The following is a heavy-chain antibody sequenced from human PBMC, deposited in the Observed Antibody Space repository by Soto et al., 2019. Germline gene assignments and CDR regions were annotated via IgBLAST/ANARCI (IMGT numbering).Heavy chain of an antibody. CDR2: INPKSGLT. Sequence: ASVKVSCKASGYTFTDYYIHWVRLAPGQGLDWMGWINPKSGLTSHAQNFRGRVTMTRDTSISTVYMELNRLTSDDRAIYYCARRDRSGLFAFSGQGTQVPVSA. J-gene: IGHJ4*02. CDR3: ARRDRSGLFAF. CDR1: GYTFTDYY. V-gene: IGHV1-2*02.